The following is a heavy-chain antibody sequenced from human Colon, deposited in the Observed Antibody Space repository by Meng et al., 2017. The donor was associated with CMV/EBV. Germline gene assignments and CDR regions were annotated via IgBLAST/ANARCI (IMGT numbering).Heavy chain of an antibody. J-gene: IGHJ4*02. D-gene: IGHD6-6*01. CDR2: ITSGGST. CDR1: GFTFSSYT. V-gene: IGHV3-23*01. Sequence: GESLKISCAASGFTFSSYTMTWVRQAPGRGLEWVSVITSGGSTYYADSVKGRFTISRDTSKNTLYLQMNSLRVEDTAVYYCDASDYWGQGTQVTVSS. CDR3: DASDY.